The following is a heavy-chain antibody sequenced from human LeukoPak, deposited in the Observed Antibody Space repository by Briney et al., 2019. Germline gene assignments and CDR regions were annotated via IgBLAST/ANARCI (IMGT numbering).Heavy chain of an antibody. D-gene: IGHD6-13*01. J-gene: IGHJ4*02. Sequence: GYTFTGYYXXXXXXAXXXXLEWMGWINPNSGGTNYAQKFQGRVTMTRDTSISTAYMELSRLRSDDTAVYYCARIRIAAADYWGQGTLVTVSS. V-gene: IGHV1-2*02. CDR2: INPNSGGT. CDR1: GYTFTGYY. CDR3: ARIRIAAADY.